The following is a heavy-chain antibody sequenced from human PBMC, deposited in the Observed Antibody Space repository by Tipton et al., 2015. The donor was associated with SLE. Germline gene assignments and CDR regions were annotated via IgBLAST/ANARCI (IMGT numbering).Heavy chain of an antibody. CDR1: RGSMNSYF. D-gene: IGHD6-13*01. V-gene: IGHV4-4*07. CDR3: VRQAGVTYSSSYYAPFDD. J-gene: IGHJ4*02. CDR2: IYTTVIT. Sequence: TLSLTCTVSRGSMNSYFWSWIRQPAGNGLEWIGRIYTTVITNYNPSLKSRVTMSVDTSKHQFSLKLNSVTAADTAVYYCVRQAGVTYSSSYYAPFDDWGQGTLVTVSS.